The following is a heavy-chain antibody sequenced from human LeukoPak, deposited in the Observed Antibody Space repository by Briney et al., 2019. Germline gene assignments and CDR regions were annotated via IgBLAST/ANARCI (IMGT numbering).Heavy chain of an antibody. D-gene: IGHD6-19*01. V-gene: IGHV3-15*01. Sequence: PGGSLRLSCAASGFTFSTYGMHWVRQAPGKGLEWVGRIKSKTDGGTTDYAAPVKGRFTISRDDSKNTLYLQMNSLKTDDTAVYYCTRYSSSGWVWGQGTLVTVSS. CDR1: GFTFSTYG. CDR3: TRYSSSGWV. CDR2: IKSKTDGGTT. J-gene: IGHJ4*02.